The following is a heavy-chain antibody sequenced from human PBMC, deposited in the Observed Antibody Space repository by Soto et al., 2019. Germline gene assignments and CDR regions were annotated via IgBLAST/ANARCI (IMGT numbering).Heavy chain of an antibody. D-gene: IGHD6-25*01. CDR3: ARVKANRPALGMDV. V-gene: IGHV1-69*06. J-gene: IGHJ6*02. CDR1: GGTFSSHG. CDR2: IIPMFGTP. Sequence: QVQLVQSGAEVKKPGSSVKVSCKASGGTFSSHGITWVRQAPGQGLEWMGGIIPMFGTPKYAQRFQGRVSITADKSTTTAYMELSSLRSEDTAIYFCARVKANRPALGMDVWGQGTTVTVAS.